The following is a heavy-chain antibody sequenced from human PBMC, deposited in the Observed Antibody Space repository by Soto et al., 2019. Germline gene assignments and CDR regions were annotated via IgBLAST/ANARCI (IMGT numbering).Heavy chain of an antibody. CDR1: GYTFTRYG. J-gene: IGHJ6*02. Sequence: ASVKVSCKASGYTFTRYGIGWARQAPGQGLEWMGIINPSGGSTSYAQKFQGRVTMTRDTSTSTVYMELSSLRSEDTAVYYCARGLHSSGWVMDVWGQGTTVTVSS. D-gene: IGHD6-19*01. V-gene: IGHV1-46*03. CDR2: INPSGGST. CDR3: ARGLHSSGWVMDV.